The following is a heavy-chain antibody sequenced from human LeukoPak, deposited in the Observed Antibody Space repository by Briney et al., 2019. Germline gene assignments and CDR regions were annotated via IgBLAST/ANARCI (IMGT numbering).Heavy chain of an antibody. Sequence: ASVKVSCKASGYTFTGYYMHWVRQAPGQGLEWMGWINPNSGGTNYAQKFQGRVTMTRDTSISTAYMELSRLRSDDTAVYYCARVDSSGYSGIVNYLGQGTLVTVSS. CDR3: ARVDSSGYSGIVNY. J-gene: IGHJ4*02. CDR1: GYTFTGYY. CDR2: INPNSGGT. V-gene: IGHV1-2*02. D-gene: IGHD3-22*01.